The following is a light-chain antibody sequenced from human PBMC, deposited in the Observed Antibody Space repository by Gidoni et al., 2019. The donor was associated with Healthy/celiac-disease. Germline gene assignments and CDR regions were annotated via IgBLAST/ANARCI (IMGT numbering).Light chain of an antibody. CDR1: QSVSSN. CDR3: QQYNNWPPEYT. Sequence: EIVMTQSPATLSVSPGERATLSCRASQSVSSNLAGYQQKPGQAPRLLIYGASTRATGIPARFSGSGSGTEFTLTISSLQSEDFAVYYCQQYNNWPPEYTFXXXTKLEIK. CDR2: GAS. V-gene: IGKV3-15*01. J-gene: IGKJ2*01.